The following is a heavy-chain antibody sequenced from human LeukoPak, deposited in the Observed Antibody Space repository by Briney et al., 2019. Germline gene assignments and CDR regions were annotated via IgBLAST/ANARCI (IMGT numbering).Heavy chain of an antibody. CDR3: AREWPNSSSKGPDFDL. CDR1: GFPFSSYC. D-gene: IGHD6-6*01. CDR2: ISGSGRSI. Sequence: GGSLRLSCAGSGFPFSSYCMDWVRQAPGKGQEWLSFISGSGRSIYNADSVKGRFTISRDNARNSLYLQMNGLRAEDTAVYYCAREWPNSSSKGPDFDLWGQGTLVTVSS. V-gene: IGHV3-21*01. J-gene: IGHJ4*02.